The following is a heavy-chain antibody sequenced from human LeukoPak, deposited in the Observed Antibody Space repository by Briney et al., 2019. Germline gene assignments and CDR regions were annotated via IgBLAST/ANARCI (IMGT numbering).Heavy chain of an antibody. Sequence: PGGSLRLSCAASGFTFSSYSMNWVRQAPGKGLEWVSSISSSSSYIYYADSVKGRFTISRDNAKNSLYLQMNSLRAEDTAAYYCARDLPPAYYYDSSGYGVDYWGQGTLVTVSS. CDR3: ARDLPPAYYYDSSGYGVDY. CDR2: ISSSSSYI. D-gene: IGHD3-22*01. J-gene: IGHJ4*02. CDR1: GFTFSSYS. V-gene: IGHV3-21*01.